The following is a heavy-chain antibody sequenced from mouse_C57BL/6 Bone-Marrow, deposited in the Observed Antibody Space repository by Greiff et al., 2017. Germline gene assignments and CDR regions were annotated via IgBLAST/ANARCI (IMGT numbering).Heavy chain of an antibody. D-gene: IGHD2-3*01. CDR1: GFNIKDYY. CDR2: IDPEVGDT. V-gene: IGHV14-1*01. J-gene: IGHJ2*01. Sequence: EVQLQQSGAELVRPGASVKLSCTASGFNIKDYYMPWVKQRPEQGLEWIGRIDPEVGDTEYAPKFQGTATMTADTSSNTAYLQLSSLKSEDTAVYDCNTGGAFDGYFLFDYWGQGTTLTVSS. CDR3: NTGGAFDGYFLFDY.